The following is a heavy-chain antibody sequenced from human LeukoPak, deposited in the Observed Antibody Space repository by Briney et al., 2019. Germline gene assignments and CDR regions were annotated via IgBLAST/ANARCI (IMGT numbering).Heavy chain of an antibody. D-gene: IGHD5-12*01. J-gene: IGHJ4*01. CDR2: IIPILGIA. CDR1: GGTFSSYA. V-gene: IGHV1-69*04. CDR3: ARLSSAGRYSAYDADY. Sequence: EASVKVSCKASGGTFSSYAISWVRQAPGQGLEWMGRIIPILGIANYAQKFQGRVTITADKSTSTAYMELSSLRSEDTAVYYCARLSSAGRYSAYDADYSGPGTLVTASS.